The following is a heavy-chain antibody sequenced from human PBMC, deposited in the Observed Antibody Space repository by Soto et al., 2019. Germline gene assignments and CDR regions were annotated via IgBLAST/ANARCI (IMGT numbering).Heavy chain of an antibody. CDR2: ISAYNGNT. CDR1: GYTFTSYG. J-gene: IGHJ5*02. Sequence: ASVKVSCKASGYTFTSYGISWVRQAPGQGLEWMGWISAYNGNTNYAQELQGRVTMTTDTSTSTAYMELRSLRSDDTAVYYCARIWQPTIPAHNWFDPWGQGTLVTVSS. CDR3: ARIWQPTIPAHNWFDP. D-gene: IGHD3-16*01. V-gene: IGHV1-18*01.